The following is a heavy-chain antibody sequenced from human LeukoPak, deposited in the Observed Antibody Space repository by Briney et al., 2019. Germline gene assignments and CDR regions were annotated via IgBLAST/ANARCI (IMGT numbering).Heavy chain of an antibody. J-gene: IGHJ4*02. CDR1: GFTFSSYT. V-gene: IGHV3-30-3*02. D-gene: IGHD3-10*01. CDR3: AKRGVDGSRNYYDY. Sequence: GGSLRLSCAAPGFTFSSYTMHWVRQAPGKGLEWVAVISYDGSNKYYVDSVKGRFTISRDNSKNTLYLQMNSLRAEDTAVYYCAKRGVDGSRNYYDYWGQGTLVTVSS. CDR2: ISYDGSNK.